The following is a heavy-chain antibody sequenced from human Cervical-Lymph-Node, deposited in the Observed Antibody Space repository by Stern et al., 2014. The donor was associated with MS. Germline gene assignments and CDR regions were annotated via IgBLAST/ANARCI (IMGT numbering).Heavy chain of an antibody. CDR3: ATSPSLGY. CDR2: VYSAGVT. V-gene: IGHV3-66*02. D-gene: IGHD6-6*01. CDR1: GFTGSNNY. J-gene: IGHJ4*02. Sequence: EVQLVESGGGLVQPGGSLRLSCAASGFTGSNNYMSWVRQAPGKGLEGVSVVYSAGVTRYADSVRGRFSISRDSSRNTLYLQMNSLRAEDTAVYYCATSPSLGYWGRGTLVTVSS.